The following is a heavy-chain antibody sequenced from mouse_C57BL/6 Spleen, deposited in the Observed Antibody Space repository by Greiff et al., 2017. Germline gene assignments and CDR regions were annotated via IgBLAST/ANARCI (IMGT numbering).Heavy chain of an antibody. CDR2: ISSGSSTI. V-gene: IGHV5-17*01. CDR1: GFTFSDYG. D-gene: IGHD4-1*02. Sequence: EVMLVESGGGLVKPGGSLKLSCAASGFTFSDYGMHWVRQAPEKGLEWVAYISSGSSTIYYADTVKGRFTISRDKAKNTLFLQMTSLRSEDTAMYYCARPTGALYYLDYWGQGTTPTVSS. CDR3: ARPTGALYYLDY. J-gene: IGHJ2*01.